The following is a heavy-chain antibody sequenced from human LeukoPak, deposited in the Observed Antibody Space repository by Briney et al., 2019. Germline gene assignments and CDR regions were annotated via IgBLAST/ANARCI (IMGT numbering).Heavy chain of an antibody. D-gene: IGHD2-15*01. CDR3: AREEDNADEYLREDY. J-gene: IGHJ4*02. V-gene: IGHV3-21*01. Sequence: GGSLRLSCAASGFTFSSYSMNWVRQAPGKGLEWVSSISSSSSYIYYADSVKGRFTISRDNAKNSLYLQMNSLRAEDTAVYYCAREEDNADEYLREDYWGQGTLVTVSS. CDR2: ISSSSSYI. CDR1: GFTFSSYS.